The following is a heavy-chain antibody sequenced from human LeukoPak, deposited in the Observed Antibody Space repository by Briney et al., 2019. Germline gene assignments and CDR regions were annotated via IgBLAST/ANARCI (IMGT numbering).Heavy chain of an antibody. Sequence: GSLRLSCAASGFTFSSYAMHWVRQAPGTGLEWVAVISYDGSNKYYADSVKGRFTISRDNSKNTLYLQMNSLRAEDTAVYYCARDGEKQWLGPFDYWGQGTLVTVSS. CDR3: ARDGEKQWLGPFDY. CDR2: ISYDGSNK. V-gene: IGHV3-30*04. D-gene: IGHD6-19*01. J-gene: IGHJ4*02. CDR1: GFTFSSYA.